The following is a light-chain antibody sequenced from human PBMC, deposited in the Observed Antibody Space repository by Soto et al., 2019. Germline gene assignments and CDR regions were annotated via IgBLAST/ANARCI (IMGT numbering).Light chain of an antibody. CDR2: SND. CDR1: SFNIGSNT. V-gene: IGLV1-44*01. J-gene: IGLJ2*01. Sequence: VVTQPPSASGTPGQRVTLSCSGSSFNIGSNTVTWYQHLPGTAPTLLIYSNDQRPSGVPDRVSGSKSGTSASLAISGLQSEDEADYYCAAWDDGLKGVVFGGGTKLTVL. CDR3: AAWDDGLKGVV.